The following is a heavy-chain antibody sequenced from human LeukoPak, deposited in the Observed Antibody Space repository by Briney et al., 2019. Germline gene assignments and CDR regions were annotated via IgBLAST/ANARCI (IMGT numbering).Heavy chain of an antibody. D-gene: IGHD1-26*01. CDR2: IYSGGST. V-gene: IGHV3-53*01. J-gene: IGHJ4*02. CDR1: GFTVSNNY. CDR3: ARVTRLLYFDY. Sequence: GGSLRLSCAASGFTVSNNYMSWVRQAPGKGLEWVSVIYSGGSTYYADSVKGRFTISRDNSKNTLYLQMNSLRAEDTAVYYCARVTRLLYFDYWGQGTLVTVSS.